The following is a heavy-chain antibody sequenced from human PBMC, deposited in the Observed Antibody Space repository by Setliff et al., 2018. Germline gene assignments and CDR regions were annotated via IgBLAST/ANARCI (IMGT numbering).Heavy chain of an antibody. D-gene: IGHD3-16*01. Sequence: ASVKVSCKPSGYTFTDYYIHWVRQAPGQGLEWMGWINPNSGGTNYAQKFQGWVTMTRDTSISTAYMELSRLRSDDTAVYYCARMITPHRWSYYYYYMDVWGKGTTVTVS. CDR3: ARMITPHRWSYYYYYMDV. CDR2: INPNSGGT. CDR1: GYTFTDYY. V-gene: IGHV1-2*04. J-gene: IGHJ6*03.